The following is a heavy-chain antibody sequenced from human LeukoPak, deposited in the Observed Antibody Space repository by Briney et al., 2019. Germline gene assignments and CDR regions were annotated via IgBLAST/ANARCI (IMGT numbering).Heavy chain of an antibody. J-gene: IGHJ3*02. V-gene: IGHV1-69*04. D-gene: IGHD3-22*01. CDR1: GGSFTSYA. Sequence: SVKVSCKASGGSFTSYAISWMRQAPGQGLEWMGNIIPILGVTDYAQKFQGRVTITADESTSTAYMELSSLRSEDTAVYYCARTHYYDSSGYYGAFDIWGQGRVVTVSS. CDR3: ARTHYYDSSGYYGAFDI. CDR2: IIPILGVT.